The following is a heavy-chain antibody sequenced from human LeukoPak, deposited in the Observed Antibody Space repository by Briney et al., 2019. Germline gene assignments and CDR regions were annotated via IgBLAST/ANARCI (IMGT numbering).Heavy chain of an antibody. D-gene: IGHD4-17*01. V-gene: IGHV4-31*03. CDR3: ARDSRVMGYYGAPDAFDI. CDR1: GGSISSGGYY. CDR2: IYYSGST. J-gene: IGHJ3*02. Sequence: SETLSLTCTVSGGSISSGGYYWSWIRQHPGRGLEWIGYIYYSGSTYYNPSLKSRVTISVDTSKNQFSLKLSSVTAADTAVYYCARDSRVMGYYGAPDAFDIWGQGTMVTVSS.